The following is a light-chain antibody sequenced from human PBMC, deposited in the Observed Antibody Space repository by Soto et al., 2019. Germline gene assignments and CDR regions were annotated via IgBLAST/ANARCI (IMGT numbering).Light chain of an antibody. CDR2: SNN. Sequence: QSVLTQPPSASGTPGQRVTFSCSGSSSYIGSNTVNWYQQLPGTAPKLLIYSNNQRPSGVPDRFSGSKSGTSASLAISGLQSEDEADYYCAAWDDSLNGYVFGTETKVTVL. J-gene: IGLJ1*01. V-gene: IGLV1-44*01. CDR1: SSYIGSNT. CDR3: AAWDDSLNGYV.